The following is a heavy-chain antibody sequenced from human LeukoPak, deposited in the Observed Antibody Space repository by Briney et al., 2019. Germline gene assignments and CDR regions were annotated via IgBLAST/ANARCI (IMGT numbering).Heavy chain of an antibody. J-gene: IGHJ5*02. CDR3: ARERFSSSWDPSNWFDP. D-gene: IGHD6-13*01. CDR2: INHSGGT. Sequence: SSETLSLTCAVYGGSFSGYFWSWIRQPPGKGLEWIGEINHSGGTNYNPSLKSRVTISVDTSKNQFSLKLSSVTAADTAVYYCARERFSSSWDPSNWFDPWGQGTLVTVSS. CDR1: GGSFSGYF. V-gene: IGHV4-34*01.